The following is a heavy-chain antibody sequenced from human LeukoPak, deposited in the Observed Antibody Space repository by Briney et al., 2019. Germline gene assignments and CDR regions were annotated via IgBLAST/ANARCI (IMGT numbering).Heavy chain of an antibody. CDR2: IYYSGST. CDR1: GGSISSYY. D-gene: IGHD2-2*01. CDR3: ARLRGVAPAASKRFDP. J-gene: IGHJ5*02. V-gene: IGHV4-59*01. Sequence: SETLSLTCTVSGGSISSYYWSWIRQPPGKGLEWIGYIYYSGSTNYNPSLKSRVTISVDTSKNQFSLKLSSVTAADTAVYYCARLRGVAPAASKRFDPWGQGTLVTVSS.